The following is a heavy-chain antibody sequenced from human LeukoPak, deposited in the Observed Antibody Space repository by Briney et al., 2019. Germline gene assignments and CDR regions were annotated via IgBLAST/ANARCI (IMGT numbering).Heavy chain of an antibody. CDR3: AKAIYPRGVDY. V-gene: IGHV3-23*01. CDR2: ISGSGGTT. D-gene: IGHD2-2*02. J-gene: IGHJ4*02. Sequence: GGSLRLSCAASGFTLSTYAMSWVRQGPGKGLEWVSGISGSGGTTYYADSVKGRFTISRDDSKNALYLQMSNLRAEDTAVYYCAKAIYPRGVDYWGQGTLVTVSS. CDR1: GFTLSTYA.